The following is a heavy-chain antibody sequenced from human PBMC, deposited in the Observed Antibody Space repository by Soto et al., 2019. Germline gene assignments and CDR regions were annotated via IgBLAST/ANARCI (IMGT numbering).Heavy chain of an antibody. CDR2: IYYSGNI. CDR1: GGSITTGGRY. CDR3: AQALVFTGGDGFDI. V-gene: IGHV4-31*02. D-gene: IGHD1-1*01. J-gene: IGHJ3*02. Sequence: QVRLQEWGPGLVKPSQTLSLKCSVSGGSITTGGRYWSWIRQLPGKGLEWIGDIYYSGNIYYNAYLKSRVPISVEAAKNQFSLKLSSVTAADTAVYYCAQALVFTGGDGFDIWGQGRLVTVSS.